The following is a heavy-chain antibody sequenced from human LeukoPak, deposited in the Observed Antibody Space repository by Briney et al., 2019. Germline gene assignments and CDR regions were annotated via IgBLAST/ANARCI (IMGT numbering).Heavy chain of an antibody. Sequence: PSETLSLTCTVSGGSISSYYWSWIRQPPGMGLEWIGYIYTSGSTNYNPSLKSRVTISVDTSKNQFSLKLSSVTAADTAVYYCARLNTAMVNYYMDVWGKGTTVTVSS. CDR1: GGSISSYY. V-gene: IGHV4-4*09. D-gene: IGHD5-18*01. CDR2: IYTSGST. CDR3: ARLNTAMVNYYMDV. J-gene: IGHJ6*03.